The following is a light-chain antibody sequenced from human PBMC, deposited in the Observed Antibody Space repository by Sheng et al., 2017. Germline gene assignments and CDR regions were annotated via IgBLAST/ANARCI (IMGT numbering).Light chain of an antibody. CDR3: QQSYSTVVLT. CDR1: QNIVRY. J-gene: IGKJ4*01. V-gene: IGKV1-39*01. CDR2: GAS. Sequence: IQMTQSPSSLSASVGDRVTITCRASQNIVRYLNWYQQKSVEAPKLLIFGASSLQRGVPSRFSGGGSGTEFTLTITDLQPEDFATYYCQQSYSTVVLTFGGGTKVEIK.